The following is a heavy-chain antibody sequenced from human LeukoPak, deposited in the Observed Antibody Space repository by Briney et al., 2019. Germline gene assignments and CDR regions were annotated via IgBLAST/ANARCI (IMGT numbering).Heavy chain of an antibody. D-gene: IGHD3/OR15-3a*01. J-gene: IGHJ4*02. Sequence: GGSLRLSCAASGFTFSDYGMHWVRQAPGKGLEGVTFIRYDGSKKYYADSVKGRFTFSRDNSKNMLYLQMNSLRADDTAIYYCVKGRDFYFDYWGQGTLVTVSS. CDR3: VKGRDFYFDY. CDR2: IRYDGSKK. CDR1: GFTFSDYG. V-gene: IGHV3-30*02.